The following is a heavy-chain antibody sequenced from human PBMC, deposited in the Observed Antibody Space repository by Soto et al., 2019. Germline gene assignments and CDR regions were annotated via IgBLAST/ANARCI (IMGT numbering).Heavy chain of an antibody. CDR1: GFTFSSYA. CDR3: ARAPYSSGWAFDY. D-gene: IGHD6-19*01. Sequence: QVQLVESGGGVVQPGRSLRLSCAASGFTFSSYAMHWVRQAPGKGLEWVAVISYDGSNKYYADYVKGRFTISRDNSKNTLYLQMNSLRAEDTAVYYCARAPYSSGWAFDYWGQGTLVTVSS. J-gene: IGHJ4*02. V-gene: IGHV3-30-3*01. CDR2: ISYDGSNK.